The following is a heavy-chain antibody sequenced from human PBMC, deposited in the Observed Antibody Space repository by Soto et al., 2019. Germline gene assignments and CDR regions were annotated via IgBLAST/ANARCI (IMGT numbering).Heavy chain of an antibody. CDR2: IYYSGTT. D-gene: IGHD5-12*01. J-gene: IGHJ3*02. CDR3: ARDESATDAFDI. V-gene: IGHV4-31*03. Sequence: QVQLQESGPGLVKPSQTLSLTCPVSGGSISSGGYYWSWIRQNPGKGLEWIGYIYYSGTTNYNPSLKSRLTISVDTSKNQFSLKLNSMTAADTAVYYCARDESATDAFDIWGQGTMVTVSS. CDR1: GGSISSGGYY.